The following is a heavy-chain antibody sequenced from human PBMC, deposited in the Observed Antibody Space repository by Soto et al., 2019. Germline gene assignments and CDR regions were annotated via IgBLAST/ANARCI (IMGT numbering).Heavy chain of an antibody. CDR3: ARHVPAAGYYYGMDV. J-gene: IGHJ6*02. CDR2: IIPIFGTA. CDR1: GGTFSSYA. Sequence: QVQLVQSGAEVKKPGSSVKVSCKASGGTFSSYAISWVRQAPGQGREWMGGIIPIFGTANYEQKFEGRVTITADESTSTAYMELSSLRSEDTAVYYCARHVPAAGYYYGMDVWGQGTTVTVSS. D-gene: IGHD2-2*01. V-gene: IGHV1-69*12.